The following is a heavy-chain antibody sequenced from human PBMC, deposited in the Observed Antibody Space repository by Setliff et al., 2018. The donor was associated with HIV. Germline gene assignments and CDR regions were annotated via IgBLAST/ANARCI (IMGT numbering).Heavy chain of an antibody. CDR3: AGGPGTTSIDY. Sequence: PSETLSLTCAVYGGSSSGYYWSWIRQPPGKGLEWIGEINHSGSTNYNMSLWSRVTISLDASRNQFSLELISVTAADTAVYYCAGGPGTTSIDYWAQGTLVTVSS. CDR2: INHSGST. D-gene: IGHD1-26*01. J-gene: IGHJ4*02. CDR1: GGSSSGYY. V-gene: IGHV4-34*01.